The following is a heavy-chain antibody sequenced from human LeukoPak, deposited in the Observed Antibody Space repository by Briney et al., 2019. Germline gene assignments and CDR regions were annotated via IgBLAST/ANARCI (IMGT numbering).Heavy chain of an antibody. J-gene: IGHJ4*02. Sequence: GGSLRLSCAASGFTFNAYAIHWVRQAPGKGLEWVAFIRKDGNNGNYADSVKGRFTISRDNSKNTLYLQMNSLRAEDTAVYYCARGPGVATIWVSLVYYFDYWGQGTLVTVSS. V-gene: IGHV3-30*02. CDR3: ARGPGVATIWVSLVYYFDY. D-gene: IGHD5-12*01. CDR2: IRKDGNNG. CDR1: GFTFNAYA.